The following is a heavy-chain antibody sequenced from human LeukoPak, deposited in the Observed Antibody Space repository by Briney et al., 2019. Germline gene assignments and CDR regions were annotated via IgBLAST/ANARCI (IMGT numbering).Heavy chain of an antibody. Sequence: PSETLSLTCTVSGGSLSSGSYYCGWTRHPAGKGLEWIGRIYTGGSTNYNPSLKSRVTISVDTSKNQFSLKLGSVTAADTAVYYCARGEVVPAASYGMDVWGQGTTVTVSS. J-gene: IGHJ6*02. CDR3: ARGEVVPAASYGMDV. CDR1: GGSLSSGSYY. V-gene: IGHV4-61*02. CDR2: IYTGGST. D-gene: IGHD2-2*01.